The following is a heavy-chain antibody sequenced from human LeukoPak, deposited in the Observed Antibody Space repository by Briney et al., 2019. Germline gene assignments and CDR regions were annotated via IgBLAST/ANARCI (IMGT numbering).Heavy chain of an antibody. J-gene: IGHJ4*02. CDR1: GFTFSSYW. D-gene: IGHD3-10*01. CDR3: ARAFASGIRRALLVGDLL. CDR2: IKQDGSEK. V-gene: IGHV3-7*01. Sequence: GGSMRLSCAASGFTFSSYWMSWVRQAPGKGLEWVANIKQDGSEKYYVDSVKGRFTISKDTSKNTLSLQMNSLGVGDTGLYYCARAFASGIRRALLVGDLLRAQGTLVSVSS.